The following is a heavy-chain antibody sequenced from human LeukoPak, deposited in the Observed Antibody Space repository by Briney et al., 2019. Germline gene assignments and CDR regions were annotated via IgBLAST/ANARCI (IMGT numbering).Heavy chain of an antibody. CDR1: GFTFGNYA. V-gene: IGHV3-49*04. CDR2: IRSKAYGGTT. D-gene: IGHD3-3*01. J-gene: IGHJ4*02. CDR3: TRPNNYEFWSGYYLPFDY. Sequence: PGGSLRLSCTASGFTFGNYAMSWVRQAPGKGLEWVGFIRSKAYGGTTEYAASVKGRFTISRDDSKSIAYLQMNSLKTEDTAVYYCTRPNNYEFWSGYYLPFDYWGEGTLVTVSS.